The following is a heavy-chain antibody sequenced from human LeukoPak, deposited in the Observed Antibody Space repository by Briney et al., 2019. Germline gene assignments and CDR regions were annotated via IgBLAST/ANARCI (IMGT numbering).Heavy chain of an antibody. CDR3: AELGITMIGGV. J-gene: IGHJ6*04. D-gene: IGHD3-10*02. CDR1: GFTFSSYE. Sequence: GGSLRLSCAASGFTFSSYEMNWVRQAPGKGLEWVSYISSSGSTIYYADSVKGRFTISRDNAKNSLYLQMNSLRAEDTAVYCCAELGITMIGGVWGKGTTVTISS. V-gene: IGHV3-48*03. CDR2: ISSSGSTI.